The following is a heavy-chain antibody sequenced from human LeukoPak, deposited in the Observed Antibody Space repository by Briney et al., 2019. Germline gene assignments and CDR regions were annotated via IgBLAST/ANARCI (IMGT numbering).Heavy chain of an antibody. CDR2: IWSSGKNN. CDR3: VNEKGPFDGFYI. V-gene: IGHV3-33*03. Sequence: GGSLRLLCATSGFPFRSDGVHWVRQAPGKGLEGVAVIWSSGKNNYYTDSVKGRFTISRDKSKNMLYLQMNSLRAEHKATYYGVNEKGPFDGFYIWGQGTVVTVSS. J-gene: IGHJ3*02. CDR1: GFPFRSDG.